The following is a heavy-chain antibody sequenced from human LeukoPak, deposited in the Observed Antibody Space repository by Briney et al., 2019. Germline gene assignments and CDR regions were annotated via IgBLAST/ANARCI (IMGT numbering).Heavy chain of an antibody. Sequence: GESLRLSCAASGFTFDDYAMNWVRQVPGRGLEWVSGINWNGRITEYADSVEDRFTISRQNTKNSLYLYMNNLGDEDTALYFCARGSVQLWLRDTYYYMDVWGKGTTVTVSS. J-gene: IGHJ6*03. V-gene: IGHV3-20*04. D-gene: IGHD5-18*01. CDR3: ARGSVQLWLRDTYYYMDV. CDR1: GFTFDDYA. CDR2: INWNGRIT.